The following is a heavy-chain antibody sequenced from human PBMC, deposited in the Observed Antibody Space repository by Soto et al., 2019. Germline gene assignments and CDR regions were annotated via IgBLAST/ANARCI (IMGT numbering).Heavy chain of an antibody. CDR1: GGSISSYY. CDR3: ARVQNYYDSSGYPYYYYGMDV. D-gene: IGHD3-22*01. CDR2: IYYSGST. J-gene: IGHJ6*02. V-gene: IGHV4-59*01. Sequence: SETLSLTCTVSGGSISSYYWSWIRQPPGKGLEWIGYIYYSGSTNYNPSLKSRVTISVDTSKNQFSLKLSSVTAADTAVYYCARVQNYYDSSGYPYYYYGMDVWGQGTTVTVSS.